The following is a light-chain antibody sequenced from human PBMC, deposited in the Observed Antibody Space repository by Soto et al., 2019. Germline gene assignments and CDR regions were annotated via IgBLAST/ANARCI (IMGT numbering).Light chain of an antibody. CDR1: QSVDNY. CDR3: QQCSNWPLWS. J-gene: IGKJ1*01. V-gene: IGKV3-11*01. Sequence: EIVLTQSPATLSLSPGERATLSCRASQSVDNYLAWYQQKPGQAPRLLIYDASNRATGVPARFSGSGSGTDFTLTISSLEPDDFALYFCQQCSNWPLWSFGQGTKVEIK. CDR2: DAS.